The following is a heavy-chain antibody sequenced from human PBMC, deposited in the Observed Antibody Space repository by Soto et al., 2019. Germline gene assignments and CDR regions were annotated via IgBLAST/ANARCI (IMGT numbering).Heavy chain of an antibody. V-gene: IGHV1-18*01. CDR2: ISAYNGNT. Sequence: ASVKVSWKASGYTFTSYGISLVRQAPRQGLEWMGWISAYNGNTNYAQKLQGRVTMTTDTSTSTAYMELRSLRSDDTAVYYCARDFIAVAGPYDAFDIWGQGTMVTVSS. J-gene: IGHJ3*02. CDR3: ARDFIAVAGPYDAFDI. CDR1: GYTFTSYG. D-gene: IGHD6-19*01.